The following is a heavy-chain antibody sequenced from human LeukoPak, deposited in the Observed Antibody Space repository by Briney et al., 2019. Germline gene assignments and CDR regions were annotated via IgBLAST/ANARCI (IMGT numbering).Heavy chain of an antibody. Sequence: SVKVSCKASGGTFSSYAISWVRQAPGQGLEWMGGIIPMVCAANYAEKFPGRGTITTAESTRTAYMALCSLRSEDTAVYYCARGDIVGVSAAIYYMDVWGKGTTVTVSS. V-gene: IGHV1-69*05. CDR1: GGTFSSYA. CDR2: IIPMVCAA. CDR3: ARGDIVGVSAAIYYMDV. D-gene: IGHD2-2*01. J-gene: IGHJ6*03.